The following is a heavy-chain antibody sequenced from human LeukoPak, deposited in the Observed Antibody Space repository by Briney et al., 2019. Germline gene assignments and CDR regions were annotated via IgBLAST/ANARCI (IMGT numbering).Heavy chain of an antibody. D-gene: IGHD5-24*01. CDR1: GVSFSGYY. CDR2: INHSGST. V-gene: IGHV4-34*01. Sequence: SETLSLACVVYGVSFSGYYWSWIRQPPGKGPEWIGEINHSGSTNYNPSLKSRVTISVDTSKNQFSLKLRSVTAADTAVYYCARTRWLQSLFDYWGQGTLVTVSS. CDR3: ARTRWLQSLFDY. J-gene: IGHJ4*02.